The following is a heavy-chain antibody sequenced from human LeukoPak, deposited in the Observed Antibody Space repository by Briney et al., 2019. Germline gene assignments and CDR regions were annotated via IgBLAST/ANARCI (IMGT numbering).Heavy chain of an antibody. CDR3: ARDGGDRYWYFDL. D-gene: IGHD2-21*01. V-gene: IGHV4-39*07. J-gene: IGHJ2*01. CDR1: GGSISSSSYY. Sequence: KPSETLSLTCTVSGGSISSSSYYWGWIRQPPGKGLEWIGSIYYSGSTYYNPSLKSRVTISVDTSKNQFSLKLSSVTAADTAVYYCARDGGDRYWYFDLWGRGTLVTVSS. CDR2: IYYSGST.